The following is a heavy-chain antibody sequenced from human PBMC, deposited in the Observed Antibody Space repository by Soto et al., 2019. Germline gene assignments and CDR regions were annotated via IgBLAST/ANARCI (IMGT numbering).Heavy chain of an antibody. D-gene: IGHD3-10*01. V-gene: IGHV6-1*01. CDR1: GDSVSTNSGS. Sequence: QVHLQQSGPGLLKPSQTLSLTCAISGDSVSTNSGSWNWIRQSPSRGLEWLGRTYYRSKWFNDYAVSGXGRXTXSPDTSKNQFSLQLNSVTPEDTAVYYCARASGYVDYWGQGTLVTVSS. J-gene: IGHJ4*02. CDR3: ARASGYVDY. CDR2: TYYRSKWFN.